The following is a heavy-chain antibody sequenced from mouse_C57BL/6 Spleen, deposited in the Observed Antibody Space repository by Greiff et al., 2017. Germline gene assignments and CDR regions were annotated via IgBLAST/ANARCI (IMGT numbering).Heavy chain of an antibody. V-gene: IGHV1-53*01. CDR3: ARGGYYGSSSLWYFDV. CDR1: GYTFTSYW. D-gene: IGHD1-1*01. J-gene: IGHJ1*03. CDR2: INPSNGGT. Sequence: QVQLKQSGTELVKPGASVKLSCKASGYTFTSYWMHWVKQRPGQGLEWIGNINPSNGGTNYNEKFKSKATLTVDKSSSTAYMQLSSLTSEDSAVYYCARGGYYGSSSLWYFDVWGTGTTVTVSS.